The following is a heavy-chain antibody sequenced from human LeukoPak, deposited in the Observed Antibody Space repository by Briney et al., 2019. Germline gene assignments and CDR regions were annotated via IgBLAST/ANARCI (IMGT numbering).Heavy chain of an antibody. CDR2: IWYDGSKK. CDR3: AKYYYDSSGDL. D-gene: IGHD3-22*01. J-gene: IGHJ5*02. Sequence: GGSLRFSCAASGFTFSNYGMHWVRQAPGKGLEWVAIIWYDGSKKYYADSVKGRFSIYRDDSQNTLFLQMNSLRVEDTAVYYCAKYYYDSSGDLWGQGTLVTVAP. CDR1: GFTFSNYG. V-gene: IGHV3-33*06.